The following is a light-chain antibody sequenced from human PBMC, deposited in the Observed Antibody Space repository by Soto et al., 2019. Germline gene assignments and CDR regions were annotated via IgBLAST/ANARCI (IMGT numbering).Light chain of an antibody. Sequence: EIVLTQSPATLSLSPGERATLSCRASQSVSSYLAWYQQKPGQAPRLLIYDASNRATGIPARFSGSGSGTDFTLTISSLEHEDFAVYYCQQRSNWPTFTFGPGTKVDIK. CDR2: DAS. V-gene: IGKV3-11*01. CDR3: QQRSNWPTFT. J-gene: IGKJ3*01. CDR1: QSVSSY.